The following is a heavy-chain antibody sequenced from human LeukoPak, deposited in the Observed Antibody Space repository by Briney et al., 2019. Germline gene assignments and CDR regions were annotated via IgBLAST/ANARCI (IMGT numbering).Heavy chain of an antibody. CDR3: AHMVRGVIDY. J-gene: IGHJ4*02. CDR1: GGSISSSSYY. CDR2: IYYSGST. Sequence: SETLSLTCTVSGGSISSSSYYWGWIRQPPGKGLEWIGSIYYSGSTYYNPSLKSRVTISVDTSKNQFSLKLSSVTAADTAVYYCAHMVRGVIDYWGQGTLVTVSS. D-gene: IGHD3-10*01. V-gene: IGHV4-39*01.